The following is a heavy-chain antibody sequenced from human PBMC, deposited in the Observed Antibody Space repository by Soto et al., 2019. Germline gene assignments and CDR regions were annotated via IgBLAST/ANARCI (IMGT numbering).Heavy chain of an antibody. J-gene: IGHJ6*02. CDR3: ARGGGWNYAIHHCGMDV. Sequence: QVQLQESGPGLVKPSQTLSLTCTVSGGSMNSGDYYWSWIRQPPGKGLEWIGYIYYSGNTYYKPSLTSQVNVAIDTSKNQFSLKLSSVTAADTAVYYCARGGGWNYAIHHCGMDVWGQGTTVTVSS. D-gene: IGHD1-7*01. V-gene: IGHV4-30-4*01. CDR2: IYYSGNT. CDR1: GGSMNSGDYY.